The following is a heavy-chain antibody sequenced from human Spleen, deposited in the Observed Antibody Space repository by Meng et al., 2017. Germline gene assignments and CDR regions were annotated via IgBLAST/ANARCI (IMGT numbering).Heavy chain of an antibody. CDR2: IPHRGSS. J-gene: IGHJ1*01. CDR1: GDSITNHNW. Sequence: QVQLQESGPGLVKPSQTLSLTCTVFGDSITNHNWWAWVRQPPGKGLEWIGEIPHRGSSAYNPSLKSRVSMSIDKSRNQFSLKLTSVTAADTAVYYCLRGSGGSVWGQGTLVTVSS. CDR3: LRGSGGSV. V-gene: IGHV4-4*02. D-gene: IGHD3-10*01.